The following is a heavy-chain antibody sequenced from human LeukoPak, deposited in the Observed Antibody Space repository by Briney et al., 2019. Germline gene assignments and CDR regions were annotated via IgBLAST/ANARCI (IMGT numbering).Heavy chain of an antibody. D-gene: IGHD2-2*01. CDR1: GFTFSDYY. V-gene: IGHV3-11*01. J-gene: IGHJ6*03. CDR3: ARDVPVPAAMSPLEYYYYYYYMDV. CDR2: ISSSGSTI. Sequence: SGGSLRLSCAAPGFTFSDYYMSWIRQAPGKGLDWVSYISSSGSTIYYADSVKGRFTISRDNPKNSLYLQMNSLRAEDTAVYYCARDVPVPAAMSPLEYYYYYYYMDVWGKGTTVTVSS.